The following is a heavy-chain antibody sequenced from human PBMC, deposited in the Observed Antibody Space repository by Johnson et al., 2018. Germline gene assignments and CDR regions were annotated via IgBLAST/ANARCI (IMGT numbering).Heavy chain of an antibody. Sequence: QVRLVEAGGGVVQPGRSLRLSCAASGFTFSSYGMHWVRQAPGKGLEWVAVIWYDENHKYYADSVKGRFTLSRDNSNNTLYLQMNSLRAEDTAVYYCATNGHDYYHGMDVWGQGTMVTVSS. CDR2: IWYDENHK. CDR3: ATNGHDYYHGMDV. D-gene: IGHD4-17*01. CDR1: GFTFSSYG. J-gene: IGHJ6*02. V-gene: IGHV3-33*01.